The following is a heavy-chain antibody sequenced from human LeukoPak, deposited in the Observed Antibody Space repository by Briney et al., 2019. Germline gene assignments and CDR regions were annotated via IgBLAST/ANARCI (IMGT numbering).Heavy chain of an antibody. D-gene: IGHD3-22*01. J-gene: IGHJ4*02. CDR3: STQTITLVVVIRTFDY. Sequence: GGSLRLSCPASGFRFNTYSMHWVRQAPGKGLEWVAFIQDDGGKTNYADSVRDRFTLSRNKSRGPVFLEVNSLNPHDTAVNFLSTQTITLVVVIRTFDYWGRGALVTVSS. V-gene: IGHV3-30*02. CDR1: GFRFNTYS. CDR2: IQDDGGKT.